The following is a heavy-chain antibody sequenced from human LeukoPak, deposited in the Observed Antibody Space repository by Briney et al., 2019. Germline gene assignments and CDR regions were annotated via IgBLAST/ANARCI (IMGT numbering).Heavy chain of an antibody. Sequence: ASVKVSCKASGYTFTSYAMHWVRQAPGQRLEWMGWINAGNGNTKYSQKFQGRVTITRDTSASTAYMELSSLRSEDTAVYYCARDLGHCSGGSCYSPTYGMDVWGQGTTVTVS. CDR3: ARDLGHCSGGSCYSPTYGMDV. D-gene: IGHD2-15*01. J-gene: IGHJ6*02. V-gene: IGHV1-3*01. CDR1: GYTFTSYA. CDR2: INAGNGNT.